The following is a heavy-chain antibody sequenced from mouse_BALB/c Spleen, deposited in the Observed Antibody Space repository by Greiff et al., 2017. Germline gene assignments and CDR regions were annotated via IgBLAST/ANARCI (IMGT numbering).Heavy chain of an antibody. CDR3: ARRGLLLPMDY. Sequence: DVKLVESGGGLVQPGGSLKLSCAASGFTFSSYTMSWVRQTPEKRLEWVAYISNGGGSTYYPDTVKGRFTISRDNAKNTLYLQMSSLKSEDTAMYYCARRGLLLPMDYWGQGTSVTVSS. CDR1: GFTFSSYT. V-gene: IGHV5-12-2*01. D-gene: IGHD2-3*01. CDR2: ISNGGGST. J-gene: IGHJ4*01.